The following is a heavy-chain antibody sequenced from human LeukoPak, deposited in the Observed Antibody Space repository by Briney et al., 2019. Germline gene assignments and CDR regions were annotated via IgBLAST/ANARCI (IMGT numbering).Heavy chain of an antibody. D-gene: IGHD3-10*01. Sequence: SQTLSLTCTVSGGSISSGGYYWSWIRQPPGKGLEWIGYIYHSGSTYYNPSLKSRVTISVDTSKNQFSLKLSSVTAADTAVYYCARVGITMVRGAPNWFDPWGQGTLVTVSS. V-gene: IGHV4-30-2*01. J-gene: IGHJ5*02. CDR1: GGSISSGGYY. CDR2: IYHSGST. CDR3: ARVGITMVRGAPNWFDP.